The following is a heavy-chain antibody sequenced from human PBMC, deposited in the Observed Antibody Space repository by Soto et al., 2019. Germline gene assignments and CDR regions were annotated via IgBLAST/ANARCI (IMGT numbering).Heavy chain of an antibody. CDR3: ARTGGYSYGYPDY. V-gene: IGHV3-30-3*01. CDR2: ISYDGSNK. CDR1: GFTFSSYA. D-gene: IGHD5-18*01. Sequence: QVQLVESGGGVVQPGRSLRLSCAASGFTFSSYAMHWVRQAPGEGLEWVAVISYDGSNKYYADSVKGRFTISRDNSKNTLYLQMNSLRAEDTAVYYCARTGGYSYGYPDYWGQGTLVTVSS. J-gene: IGHJ4*02.